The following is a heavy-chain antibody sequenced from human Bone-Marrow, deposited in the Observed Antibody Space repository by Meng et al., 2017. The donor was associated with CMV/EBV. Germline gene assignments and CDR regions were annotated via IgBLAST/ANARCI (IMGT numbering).Heavy chain of an antibody. Sequence: GGSLRLSCAASGFTFDDYAMHWVRQAPGKGLEWVSSISSSSSYIYYADSVKGRFTISRDNAKNSLYLQMNSLRAEDTAVYYCARETFYCSSTSCYPDYWGQGTLVTVSS. CDR1: GFTFDDYA. J-gene: IGHJ4*02. V-gene: IGHV3-21*01. CDR3: ARETFYCSSTSCYPDY. D-gene: IGHD2-2*01. CDR2: ISSSSSYI.